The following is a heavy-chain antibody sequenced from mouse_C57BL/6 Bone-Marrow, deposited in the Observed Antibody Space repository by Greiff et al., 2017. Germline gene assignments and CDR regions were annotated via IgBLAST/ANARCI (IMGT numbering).Heavy chain of an antibody. CDR2: INYDGSST. J-gene: IGHJ2*01. CDR3: ARDGGWDYFDY. D-gene: IGHD3-3*01. Sequence: ESEGGLVQPGSSMKLSCTASGFTFSDYYMAWVRQVPEKGLEWVANINYDGSSTYYLDSLKSRFIISRDNAKNILYLQMSSLKSEDTATYYCARDGGWDYFDYWGQGTTLTVSS. V-gene: IGHV5-16*01. CDR1: GFTFSDYY.